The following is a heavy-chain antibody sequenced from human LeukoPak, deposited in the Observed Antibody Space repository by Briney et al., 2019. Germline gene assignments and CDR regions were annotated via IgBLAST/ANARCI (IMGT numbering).Heavy chain of an antibody. CDR3: ASSNYDVTPYYFDY. Sequence: GGSLRLSCAASGFTVSSNYMSWVRQAPGKGLEWVSVIYSGGSTYYADSVEGRFTISRDNSKNTLYLQMNSLRAEDTAVYYCASSNYDVTPYYFDYWGQGTLVTVSS. CDR2: IYSGGST. D-gene: IGHD4-11*01. CDR1: GFTVSSNY. J-gene: IGHJ4*02. V-gene: IGHV3-66*02.